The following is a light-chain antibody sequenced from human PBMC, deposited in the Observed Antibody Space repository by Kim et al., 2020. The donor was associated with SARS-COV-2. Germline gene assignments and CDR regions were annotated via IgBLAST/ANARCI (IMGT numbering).Light chain of an antibody. Sequence: VAVALRQTARITCGGNNIGSKKVHWYQQKAGQAPVLVIYRDSNRPSGIPERFSGSNSGNTATLTISRAQAGDEADYYCQVWDSSTVFGGGTQLTVL. CDR1: NIGSKK. CDR3: QVWDSSTV. J-gene: IGLJ3*02. CDR2: RDS. V-gene: IGLV3-9*01.